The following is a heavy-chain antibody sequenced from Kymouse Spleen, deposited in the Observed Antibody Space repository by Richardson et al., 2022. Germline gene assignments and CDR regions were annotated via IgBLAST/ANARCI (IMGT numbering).Heavy chain of an antibody. CDR1: GFTFSSYG. D-gene: IGHD1-7*01. CDR2: IWYDGSNK. J-gene: IGHJ6*02. CDR3: ARDRAGTTTLYYYYGMDV. Sequence: QVQLVESGGGVVQPGRSLRLSCAASGFTFSSYGMHWVRQAPGKGLEWVAVIWYDGSNKYYADSVKGRFTISRDNSKNTLYLQMNSLRAEDTAVYYCARDRAGTTTLYYYYGMDVWGQGTTVTVSS. V-gene: IGHV3-33*01.